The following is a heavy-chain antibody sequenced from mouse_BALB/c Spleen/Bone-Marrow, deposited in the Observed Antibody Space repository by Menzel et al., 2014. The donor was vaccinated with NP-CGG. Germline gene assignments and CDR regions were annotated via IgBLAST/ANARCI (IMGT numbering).Heavy chain of an antibody. CDR1: GYSFTGYY. J-gene: IGHJ4*01. CDR2: ISCYNGAT. D-gene: IGHD2-4*01. Sequence: LVETGASVRISCKASGYSFTGYYMHWVKQSHGKSLEWIGYISCYNGATSYNQKFKGTATFTVDTSSSTAYMQFNSLTSEDSAVYYCARKRDYEYAMDYWGQGTSVTVSS. CDR3: ARKRDYEYAMDY. V-gene: IGHV1S34*01.